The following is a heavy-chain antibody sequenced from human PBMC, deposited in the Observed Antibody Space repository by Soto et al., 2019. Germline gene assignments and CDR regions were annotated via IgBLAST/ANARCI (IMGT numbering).Heavy chain of an antibody. CDR1: GFTFSSYG. J-gene: IGHJ4*01. Sequence: GGSLRLSCAASGFTFSSYGMHWVRQAPGKGLEWVAVISYDGSNKYYADSVKGRFTISRDNSKNTLYLQMNSLRAEDTAVYYCAKDYGDSPKVGLLFYYWGHGTLVTVSS. CDR2: ISYDGSNK. D-gene: IGHD4-17*01. CDR3: AKDYGDSPKVGLLFYY. V-gene: IGHV3-30*18.